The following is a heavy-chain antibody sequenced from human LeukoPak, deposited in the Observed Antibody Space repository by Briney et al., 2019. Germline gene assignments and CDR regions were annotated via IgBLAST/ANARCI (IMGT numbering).Heavy chain of an antibody. CDR2: INTNTGNP. D-gene: IGHD3-22*01. V-gene: IGHV7-4-1*02. J-gene: IGHJ4*02. CDR1: GYTFTSYG. Sequence: GASVKVSCKASGYTFTSYGISWVRQAPGQGLEWMGWINTNTGNPTYAQGFTGRFVFSLDTSVSTAYLQISSLKAEDTAVYYCARRDYYDSSGYSYYFDYWGQGTLVTVSS. CDR3: ARRDYYDSSGYSYYFDY.